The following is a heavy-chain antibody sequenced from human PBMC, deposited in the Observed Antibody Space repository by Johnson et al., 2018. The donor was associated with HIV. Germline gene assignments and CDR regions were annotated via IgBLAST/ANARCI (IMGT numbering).Heavy chain of an antibody. CDR3: AKGVTIFGVDIHDGFDM. CDR2: IGTTGDV. V-gene: IGHV3-66*03. J-gene: IGHJ3*02. CDR1: GFTVSSNY. Sequence: VQLVESGGGLIQPGGSLRLSCAASGFTVSSNYMSWVRQAPGKGLEWVSGIGTTGDVFYAGSVKDRFTISRDNSKNTLYLQLDNLRPEDTAVYYCAKGVTIFGVDIHDGFDMWGQGTMVTVSS. D-gene: IGHD3-3*01.